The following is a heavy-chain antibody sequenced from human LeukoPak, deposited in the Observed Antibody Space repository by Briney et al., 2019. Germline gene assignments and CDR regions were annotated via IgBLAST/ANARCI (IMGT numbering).Heavy chain of an antibody. V-gene: IGHV3-66*01. J-gene: IGHJ4*02. CDR1: GGSITSYD. Sequence: PSETLSLTCTVSGGSITSYDYSWVRQAPGKGLEWVSVLHNDGSKHYSDSVKGRFTISRDDSQNPLHLPINSLRAEDTALYYCARGWAGAFDCWGQGTLVTVSS. CDR2: LHNDGSK. CDR3: ARGWAGAFDC. D-gene: IGHD1-26*01.